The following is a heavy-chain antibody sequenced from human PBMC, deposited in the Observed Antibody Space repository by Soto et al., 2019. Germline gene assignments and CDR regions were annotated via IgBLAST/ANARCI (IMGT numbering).Heavy chain of an antibody. Sequence: PGGSLRLSCEASGFPFNTYAMTWFRQPPGMGLEWVSTTSIGGNTDFAESVRGRFSVSRDNSKNTLYLQMTNLRAEDAAIYFCAKDLRPGLVVPTKSGFDPWGQGTRVTVSS. CDR1: GFPFNTYA. J-gene: IGHJ5*02. CDR2: TSIGGNT. D-gene: IGHD3-10*01. CDR3: AKDLRPGLVVPTKSGFDP. V-gene: IGHV3-23*01.